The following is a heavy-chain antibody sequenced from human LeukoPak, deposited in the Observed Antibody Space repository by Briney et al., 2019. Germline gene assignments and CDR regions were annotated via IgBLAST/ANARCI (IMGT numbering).Heavy chain of an antibody. CDR2: IYHSGST. J-gene: IGHJ4*02. V-gene: IGHV4-38-2*01. D-gene: IGHD6-13*01. CDR1: SYSISSGYY. Sequence: PSETLSLTCAVSSYSISSGYYWGWIRQPPGKGLEWIGSIYHSGSTYYNPSLKSRVTISVDTSKNQLSLKLSSVTAADTAVYYCAGVLSSWVDYWGQGTLVTVSS. CDR3: AGVLSSWVDY.